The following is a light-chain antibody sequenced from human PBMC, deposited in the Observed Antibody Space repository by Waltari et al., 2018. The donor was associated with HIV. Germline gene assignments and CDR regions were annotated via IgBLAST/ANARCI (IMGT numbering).Light chain of an antibody. V-gene: IGLV1-47*01. CDR2: RNK. J-gene: IGLJ1*01. CDR3: AAWGDSLTSYV. Sequence: QSVLTQPPSASETPGQRVTISCSGSSSNIGSNYVYWYRHLPGPAPKLLIYRNKQRPPGVPDRFSGSKSGTSASLAISGLRSEDEADYYCAAWGDSLTSYVFGTGTKVTVL. CDR1: SSNIGSNY.